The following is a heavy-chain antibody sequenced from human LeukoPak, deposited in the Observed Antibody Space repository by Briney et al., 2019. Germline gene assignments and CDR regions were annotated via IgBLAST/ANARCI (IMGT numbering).Heavy chain of an antibody. CDR3: ARDLRIVSGSYLDY. CDR2: ISSSGSTI. J-gene: IGHJ4*02. V-gene: IGHV3-48*03. D-gene: IGHD1-26*01. Sequence: GGSLRLPCAASGFTFSSYEMNWVRQAPGKGLEWVSYISSSGSTIYYADSVKGRFISSRDNTKNSLYLQMNSLRAEDTAIYYCARDLRIVSGSYLDYWGQGTLVTVSS. CDR1: GFTFSSYE.